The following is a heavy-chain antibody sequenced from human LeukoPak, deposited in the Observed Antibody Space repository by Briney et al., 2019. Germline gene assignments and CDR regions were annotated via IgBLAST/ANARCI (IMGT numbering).Heavy chain of an antibody. D-gene: IGHD3-10*01. Sequence: GGSLRLSCAASGFTFDDYAMHWVRQAPGKGLEWVSLISGDGGSTYYADSVKGRFTISRDNSKNSLYPQMNSLRTEDTALYYCAKDGSFMYYYGSGPTGYFDYWGQGTLVTVSS. J-gene: IGHJ4*02. CDR2: ISGDGGST. V-gene: IGHV3-43*02. CDR3: AKDGSFMYYYGSGPTGYFDY. CDR1: GFTFDDYA.